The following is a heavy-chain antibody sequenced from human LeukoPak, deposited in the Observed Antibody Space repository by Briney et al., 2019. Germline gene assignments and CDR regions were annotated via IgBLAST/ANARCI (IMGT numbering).Heavy chain of an antibody. J-gene: IGHJ5*02. V-gene: IGHV1-2*02. CDR1: VYTFTVYY. Sequence: RASVTVSCKASVYTFTVYYMHWVRQAPGQGLGWMGWINPNSGGTNYAQKFQGRVTMTRDTSISTAYMELSRLRSDDTAVYYCAREYAVLRYFDWLLSTGWFDPWGQGTLVTVSS. D-gene: IGHD3-9*01. CDR3: AREYAVLRYFDWLLSTGWFDP. CDR2: INPNSGGT.